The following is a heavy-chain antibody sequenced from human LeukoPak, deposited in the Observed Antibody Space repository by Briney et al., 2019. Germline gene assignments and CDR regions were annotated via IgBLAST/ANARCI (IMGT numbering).Heavy chain of an antibody. D-gene: IGHD2-2*01. CDR1: GGSISGYF. J-gene: IGHJ6*03. V-gene: IGHV4-4*09. CDR2: IYSTGTT. CDR3: TSCFMSGSQYFYMDV. Sequence: SETLSLTCTVSGGSISGYFWSWTRQPPGKGPEWIGYIYSTGTTNYSPSLSGRVTISVDTSKNQLSLNLRFVTATDTAVYSGTSCFMSGSQYFYMDVWGKGTSVTVS.